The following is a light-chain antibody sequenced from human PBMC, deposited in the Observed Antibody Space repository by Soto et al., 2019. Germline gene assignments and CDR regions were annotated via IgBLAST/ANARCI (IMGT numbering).Light chain of an antibody. CDR2: KAS. J-gene: IGKJ4*01. CDR1: QTISSW. V-gene: IGKV1-5*03. CDR3: QHYNSYHLT. Sequence: DIQMTQSPSTLSGSVGDRVTITCRASQTISSWLAWYQQKPGKAPKLLIYKASTLKSGVPSRFSGSGSGTEFTLTISSLQPDDFETYYCQHYNSYHLTFGGGTKVDI.